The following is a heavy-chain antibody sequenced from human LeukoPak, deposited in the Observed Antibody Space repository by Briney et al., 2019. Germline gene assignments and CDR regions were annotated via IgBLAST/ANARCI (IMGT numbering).Heavy chain of an antibody. CDR2: INEGGSQK. J-gene: IGHJ4*02. V-gene: IGHV3-7*01. CDR3: ASFSVGSN. D-gene: IGHD6-13*01. Sequence: PGRSLRLSCAASGFTFSSYGMHWVRQAPGKGLEWVATINEGGSQKYYVDSVKGRFTISRDNAKNLLYLQMNSLRGEDTAVYYCASFSVGSNWGQGTLVTVSS. CDR1: GFTFSSYG.